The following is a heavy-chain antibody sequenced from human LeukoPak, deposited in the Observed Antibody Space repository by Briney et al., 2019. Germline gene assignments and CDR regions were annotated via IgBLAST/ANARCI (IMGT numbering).Heavy chain of an antibody. Sequence: SETLSLTYSVSGGSISSGNFYWSRIRQPAGKGLEWIGRFYTSGSTNYNPSLKSRVTISVDTSKNQFSLKLSSVTAADTAVYYCARGGGGRAFDIWGQGTMVTVSS. CDR3: ARGGGGRAFDI. CDR1: GGSISSGNFY. J-gene: IGHJ3*02. D-gene: IGHD1-1*01. V-gene: IGHV4-61*02. CDR2: FYTSGST.